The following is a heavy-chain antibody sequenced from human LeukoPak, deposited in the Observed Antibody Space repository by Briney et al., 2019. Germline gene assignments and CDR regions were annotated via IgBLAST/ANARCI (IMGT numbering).Heavy chain of an antibody. CDR1: GFTFRNYW. D-gene: IGHD2-2*01. Sequence: GGSLRLSCAVSGFTFRNYWMHWVRQTPGKGLVWVSRVDRDGTSTTYADSVKGRFTISRDNAKNMLYLQMNSLRPEDAAVYYCARGPSSHVAVVPKTIMDAWGKGTTVIVSS. V-gene: IGHV3-74*01. CDR2: VDRDGTST. CDR3: ARGPSSHVAVVPKTIMDA. J-gene: IGHJ6*04.